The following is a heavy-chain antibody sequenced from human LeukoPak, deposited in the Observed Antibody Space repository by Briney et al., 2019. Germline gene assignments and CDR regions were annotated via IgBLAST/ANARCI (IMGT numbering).Heavy chain of an antibody. Sequence: SETLSLTCTVSGYSISSGYYWGWIRPPPGKGLEWIGSIYHSGSTYYNPSLKSRVTISVDTSKDQFSLKLSSVTAADTAVYYCARVKVGATYYFDYWGQGTLVTVSS. D-gene: IGHD1-26*01. CDR3: ARVKVGATYYFDY. CDR2: IYHSGST. V-gene: IGHV4-38-2*02. CDR1: GYSISSGYY. J-gene: IGHJ4*02.